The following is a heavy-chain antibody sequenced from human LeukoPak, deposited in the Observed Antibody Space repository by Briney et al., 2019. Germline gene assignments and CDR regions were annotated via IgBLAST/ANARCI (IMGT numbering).Heavy chain of an antibody. Sequence: GGSLRLSCAASGFTFSSYAMSWVRQAPGKGLEWVSAISGSGGSTYYADSVKGRFTISRDNSKNTLYLQMNSLRAEDTAVYYCARSRTAVAGTGAFDFWGQGTLVTVSS. CDR3: ARSRTAVAGTGAFDF. J-gene: IGHJ4*02. V-gene: IGHV3-23*01. CDR2: ISGSGGST. D-gene: IGHD6-19*01. CDR1: GFTFSSYA.